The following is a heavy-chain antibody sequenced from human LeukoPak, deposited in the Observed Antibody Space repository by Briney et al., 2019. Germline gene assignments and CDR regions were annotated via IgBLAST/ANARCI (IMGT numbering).Heavy chain of an antibody. J-gene: IGHJ4*02. CDR3: AKDRRNWGSRVDY. CDR2: ISGSGGST. D-gene: IGHD7-27*01. V-gene: IGHV3-23*01. Sequence: GGSLRLSCAASGFTFSSYTMSWVRQAPGKGLEWVSAISGSGGSTYYADSVKGRFTISRDNSKNTLYLQINSLRAEDTAIYYCAKDRRNWGSRVDYWGQGTLVTVSS. CDR1: GFTFSSYT.